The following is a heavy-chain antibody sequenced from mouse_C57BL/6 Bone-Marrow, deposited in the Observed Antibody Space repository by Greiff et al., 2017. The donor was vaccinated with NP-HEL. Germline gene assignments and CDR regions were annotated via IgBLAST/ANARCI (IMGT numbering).Heavy chain of an antibody. Sequence: VQLKESGPELVKPGASVKISCKASGYSFTGYYMHWVKQSHGNILDWIGYIYPYNGVSSYNQKFKGKATLTVDKSSSTAYMELRSLTSEDSAVYYYAKGIYYGSSSYYFDYWGQGTTLTVSS. V-gene: IGHV1-31*01. CDR1: GYSFTGYY. J-gene: IGHJ2*01. CDR3: AKGIYYGSSSYYFDY. D-gene: IGHD1-1*01. CDR2: IYPYNGVS.